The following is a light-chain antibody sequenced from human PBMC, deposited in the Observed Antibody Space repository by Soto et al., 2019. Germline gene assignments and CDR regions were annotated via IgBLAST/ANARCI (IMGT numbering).Light chain of an antibody. Sequence: PGARATLSCRASQSVTKNNLAWYQQKPGQAPRLLIYDASNRATGIPARFSGSGSGTDFTLTISRLEPEDFAVYYCQQYGSSPFTFGPGTKVDI. CDR2: DAS. CDR1: QSVTKNN. V-gene: IGKV3-20*01. CDR3: QQYGSSPFT. J-gene: IGKJ3*01.